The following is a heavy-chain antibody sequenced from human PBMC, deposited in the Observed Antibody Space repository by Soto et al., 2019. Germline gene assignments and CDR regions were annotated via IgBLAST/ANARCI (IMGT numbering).Heavy chain of an antibody. CDR2: IIPILGIA. CDR1: GCTFSSYT. D-gene: IGHD2-2*01. CDR3: ARGHTNDCSRTSCYDDNYGMDV. Sequence: ASVKVSCKASGCTFSSYTISWVRQAPGQGLEWMGRIIPILGIANYAQKFQGGVTITADKSTSTAYMELSSLKSEDTGVYYCARGHTNDCSRTSCYDDNYGMDVWGQGTTVTVSS. J-gene: IGHJ6*02. V-gene: IGHV1-69*02.